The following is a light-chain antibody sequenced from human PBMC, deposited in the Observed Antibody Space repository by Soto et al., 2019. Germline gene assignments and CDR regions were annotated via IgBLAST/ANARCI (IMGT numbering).Light chain of an antibody. CDR3: QQRGTWPLT. CDR1: QSVSDY. CDR2: DAS. Sequence: EVVLTQSPATLSLSPGDRATLSCRASQSVSDYLAWYQQKPAQPPRLVIYDASNRATGIPARFSGSGSGTDFTLTINSLEPEDFAVYYCQQRGTWPLTFGGGTKVDIK. V-gene: IGKV3-11*01. J-gene: IGKJ4*01.